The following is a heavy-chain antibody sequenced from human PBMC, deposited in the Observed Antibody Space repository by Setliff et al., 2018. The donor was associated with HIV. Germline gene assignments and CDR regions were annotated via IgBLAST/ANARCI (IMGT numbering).Heavy chain of an antibody. D-gene: IGHD6-19*01. J-gene: IGHJ3*02. CDR2: ICYSATT. Sequence: LSLTCTVSGGSIGSYCWSWIRQPPGKGLEWIGTICYSATTNYNPSLKNRVAISVDTSKNQFSLKLTSVTPADTAVYYCARGTIFLAYSSGWFDTFDIWGQGTMVTVSS. CDR1: GGSIGSYC. CDR3: ARGTIFLAYSSGWFDTFDI. V-gene: IGHV4-59*01.